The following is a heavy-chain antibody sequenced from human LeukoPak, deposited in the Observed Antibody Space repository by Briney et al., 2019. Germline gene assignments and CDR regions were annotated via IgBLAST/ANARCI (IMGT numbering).Heavy chain of an antibody. J-gene: IGHJ4*02. D-gene: IGHD6-19*01. CDR3: AKRPGPAVTGPFDY. V-gene: IGHV3-23*01. Sequence: GGSLRLSCAASGFTFNNYAMTWVRQAPGKGLEWVSTISDSVSGGSTYYADSVKGRFTISRDNSKNTLYLQMNSLSAEDTALYYCAKRPGPAVTGPFDYWGRGTLVTVSS. CDR1: GFTFNNYA. CDR2: ISDSVSGGST.